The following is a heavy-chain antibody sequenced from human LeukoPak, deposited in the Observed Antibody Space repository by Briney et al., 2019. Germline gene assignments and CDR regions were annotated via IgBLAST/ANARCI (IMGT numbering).Heavy chain of an antibody. J-gene: IGHJ4*02. CDR3: AKCGGSGWYYFDY. V-gene: IGHV4-34*01. Sequence: PSETLSLTCAVYGGSFSGYYWSWIRQPPGKGLEWIGEINHSGSTNYNPSLKSRVTISVDTSKNQFSLKLSSVTAADTAVYYCAKCGGSGWYYFDYWGQGTLVTVSS. CDR1: GGSFSGYY. CDR2: INHSGST. D-gene: IGHD6-13*01.